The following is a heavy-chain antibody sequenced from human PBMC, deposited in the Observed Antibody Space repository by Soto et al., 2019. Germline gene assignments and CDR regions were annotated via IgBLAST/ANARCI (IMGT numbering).Heavy chain of an antibody. CDR1: GYTFSDYY. D-gene: IGHD3-3*01. V-gene: IGHV3-11*01. Sequence: QVQLVESGGDLVKPGGSLRLSCAASGYTFSDYYMSWIRQAQGKGLEWISYIDTIGTKIYYADAVKGRFTITRDNAKKSLYLEMNSLRDEDTAVYYCASHYDMWSGYLSPVDYWGQGTLVTVSS. CDR2: IDTIGTKI. J-gene: IGHJ4*02. CDR3: ASHYDMWSGYLSPVDY.